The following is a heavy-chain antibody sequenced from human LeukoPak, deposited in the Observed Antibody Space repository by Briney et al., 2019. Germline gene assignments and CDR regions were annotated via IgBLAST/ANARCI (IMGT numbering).Heavy chain of an antibody. CDR1: GGSISSSSYY. CDR2: IYYSGST. D-gene: IGHD2-2*01. V-gene: IGHV4-39*01. J-gene: IGHJ2*01. Sequence: SETLSLTCTVSGGSISSSSYYWGWIRQPPGEGLEWIGSIYYSGSTYYNPSLKSRVTISVDTSKNQFSLKLGSVTAADTAVYYCARPAHCSSTSCYGWYFDLWGRGTLVTVSS. CDR3: ARPAHCSSTSCYGWYFDL.